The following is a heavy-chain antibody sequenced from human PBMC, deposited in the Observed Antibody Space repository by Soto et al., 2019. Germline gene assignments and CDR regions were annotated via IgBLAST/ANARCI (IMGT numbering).Heavy chain of an antibody. D-gene: IGHD3-10*01. CDR2: INHSGST. Sequence: PSETLSLTCAVYGGSFSGYYWSWIRQPPGKGLEWIGEINHSGSTSYNPSLKSRVTISVDTSKNQFSLKLSSVTAADTAVYYCARNYGPIDYWGQGTLVTVSS. J-gene: IGHJ4*02. V-gene: IGHV4-34*01. CDR1: GGSFSGYY. CDR3: ARNYGPIDY.